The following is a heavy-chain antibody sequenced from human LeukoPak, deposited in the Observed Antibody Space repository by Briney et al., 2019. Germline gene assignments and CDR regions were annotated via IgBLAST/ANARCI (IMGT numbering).Heavy chain of an antibody. D-gene: IGHD1-26*01. J-gene: IGHJ4*02. CDR3: AVVGTTPAYFDY. V-gene: IGHV4-4*07. CDR1: GGSISSYY. CDR2: IYTSGST. Sequence: PSETLSLTCTVSGGSISSYYWSWIRQPPGKGLEWIGRIYTSGSTNYNPSLKSRVTMSVDTSKNQFSLKVSSVTAADTAVYYCAVVGTTPAYFDYWGQGALVTVSS.